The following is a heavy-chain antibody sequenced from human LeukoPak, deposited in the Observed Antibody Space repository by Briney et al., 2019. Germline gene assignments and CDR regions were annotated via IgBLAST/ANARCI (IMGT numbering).Heavy chain of an antibody. CDR3: ARGLLWFGELVQANYYYYMDV. D-gene: IGHD3-10*01. J-gene: IGHJ6*03. Sequence: KPGESLKISCKGSGYSFTSYWIGWVRQMPGKGLEWMGIIYPGDSDTRYSPSFQGQVTISADKSISTAYLQWSSLKASDTAMYYCARGLLWFGELVQANYYYYMDVWGKGTTVTVSS. CDR2: IYPGDSDT. CDR1: GYSFTSYW. V-gene: IGHV5-51*03.